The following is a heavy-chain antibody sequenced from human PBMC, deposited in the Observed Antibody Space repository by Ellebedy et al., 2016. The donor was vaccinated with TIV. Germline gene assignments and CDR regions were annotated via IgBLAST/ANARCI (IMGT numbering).Heavy chain of an antibody. V-gene: IGHV3-30*02. CDR2: TRFDGRNK. D-gene: IGHD3-16*01. CDR3: AKDRFLGGDHFDS. J-gene: IGHJ4*02. Sequence: GESLKISCAASGFIFSNYDMHWVRQAPGKGLEWVAFTRFDGRNKYYADSVKGRFAISRGKSKNTLYLQMNSLRSEDTAVYFCAKDRFLGGDHFDSWGQGTLVTVSA. CDR1: GFIFSNYD.